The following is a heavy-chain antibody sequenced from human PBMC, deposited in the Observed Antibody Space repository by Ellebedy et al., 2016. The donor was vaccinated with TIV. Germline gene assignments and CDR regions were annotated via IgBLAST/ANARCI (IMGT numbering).Heavy chain of an antibody. CDR1: GFSFSGYW. D-gene: IGHD6-13*01. V-gene: IGHV3-74*01. CDR2: INSDGSST. Sequence: PGGSLRLSCAASGFSFSGYWMHWVRQAPGKGLEWVSRINSDGSSTNYADSVKGRFSISRDNAKNTLYVQMNSLRAEDTAVYYCASSGIAATGGWFDPWGQGTLVTVSS. J-gene: IGHJ5*02. CDR3: ASSGIAATGGWFDP.